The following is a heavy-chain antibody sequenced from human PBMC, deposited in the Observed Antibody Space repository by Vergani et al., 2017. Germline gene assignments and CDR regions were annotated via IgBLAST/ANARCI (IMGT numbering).Heavy chain of an antibody. J-gene: IGHJ3*02. V-gene: IGHV4-38-2*02. Sequence: QVQLQESGPGLVKPSETLSLTCTVSGDSISSNNCWTWVRQPPGKGLEWIATVFHSGSAYYNPSLRRRVTISVETSKNQFSLRLTTLTAADTAVYYCARQFWVSQGVGAFETWGRGTEVSVSS. D-gene: IGHD3-16*01. CDR2: VFHSGSA. CDR3: ARQFWVSQGVGAFET. CDR1: GDSISSNNC.